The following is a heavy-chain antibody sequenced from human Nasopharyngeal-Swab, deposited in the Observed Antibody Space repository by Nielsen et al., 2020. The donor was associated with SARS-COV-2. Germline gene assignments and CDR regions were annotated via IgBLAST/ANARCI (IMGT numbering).Heavy chain of an antibody. D-gene: IGHD5-12*01. CDR1: GGTFSSYA. V-gene: IGHV1-69*04. Sequence: SVKVPCKASGGTFSSYAISWVRQAPGQGLEWMGRIIPILGIANHAQKFQGRVTITADKSTSTAYMELSSLRSEDTAVYYCAREGSGYDLWYWGQGTLVTVSS. CDR2: IIPILGIA. CDR3: AREGSGYDLWY. J-gene: IGHJ4*02.